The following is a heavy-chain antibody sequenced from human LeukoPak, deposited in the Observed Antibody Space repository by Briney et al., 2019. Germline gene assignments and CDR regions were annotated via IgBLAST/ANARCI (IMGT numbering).Heavy chain of an antibody. J-gene: IGHJ4*02. V-gene: IGHV3-48*01. D-gene: IGHD3-10*01. CDR3: AGRGSGSYFDY. CDR2: ISSSSGTI. CDR1: GFTFSSYS. Sequence: GGSLRLSCAASGFTFSSYSMNWVRQAPGKGLEWVSYISSSSGTIYYADSVKGRFTISRDNSKNTLYLQMHSLRAEDTAVYYCAGRGSGSYFDYWGQGTLVTVSS.